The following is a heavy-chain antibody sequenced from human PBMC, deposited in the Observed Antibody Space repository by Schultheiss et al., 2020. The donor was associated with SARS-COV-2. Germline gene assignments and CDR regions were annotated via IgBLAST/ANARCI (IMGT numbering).Heavy chain of an antibody. CDR3: ARDKGRSVGASDY. V-gene: IGHV3-23*01. CDR1: GFTFSSYA. Sequence: GGSLRLSCAASGFTFSSYAMSWVRQAPGKGLEWVSAISGSGGSTYYADSVKGRFTISRDNSKNTLYLQMNSLRAEDTAVYYCARDKGRSVGASDYWGQGTLVTVSS. CDR2: ISGSGGST. D-gene: IGHD1-26*01. J-gene: IGHJ4*02.